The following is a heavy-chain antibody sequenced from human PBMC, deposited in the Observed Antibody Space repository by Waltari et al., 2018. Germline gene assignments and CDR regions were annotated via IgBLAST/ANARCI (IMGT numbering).Heavy chain of an antibody. V-gene: IGHV3-74*01. J-gene: IGHJ4*02. D-gene: IGHD3-16*01. CDR2: INTDGSSA. Sequence: EVQLVESGGGLVQPGGSLRLSCEASGFTLSSSYMHWVRQVPGKGLVWVPRINTDGSSANYADSVKGRFTISRDNGKNTLYLQMNSLRAEDTAVYYCARDGGGNGYIHYWGQGTLVTVSS. CDR1: GFTLSSSY. CDR3: ARDGGGNGYIHY.